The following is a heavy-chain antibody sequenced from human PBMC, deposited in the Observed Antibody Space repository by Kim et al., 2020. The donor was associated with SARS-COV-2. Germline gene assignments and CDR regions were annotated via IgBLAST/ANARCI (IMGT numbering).Heavy chain of an antibody. CDR2: ISSSSYI. D-gene: IGHD1-26*01. V-gene: IGHV3-21*01. CDR3: ARDWEGSGSYNFDY. J-gene: IGHJ4*02. CDR1: GFTFSSYS. Sequence: GGSLRLSCAASGFTFSSYSMNWVRQAPGKGLEWVSSISSSSYIYYADSVKGRFTISRDNAKNSLYLQMNSLRAEDTAVYYCARDWEGSGSYNFDYWGQGTLVTVSS.